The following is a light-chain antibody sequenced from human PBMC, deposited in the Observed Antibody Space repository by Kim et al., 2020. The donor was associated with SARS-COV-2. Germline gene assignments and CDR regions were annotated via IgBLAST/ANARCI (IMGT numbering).Light chain of an antibody. J-gene: IGLJ2*01. CDR1: TYNIGNNY. Sequence: GQEDNISCSGRTYNIGNNYVSWYQQIPGTAPTLLIYDNNQGASGIPDRFSGSKSGTSATLGITGLQTGDEADYYCATWDGSLYVGVFGGGTQLTVL. CDR3: ATWDGSLYVGV. CDR2: DNN. V-gene: IGLV1-51*01.